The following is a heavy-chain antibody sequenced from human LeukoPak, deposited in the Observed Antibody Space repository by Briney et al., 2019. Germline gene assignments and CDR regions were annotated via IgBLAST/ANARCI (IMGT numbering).Heavy chain of an antibody. D-gene: IGHD2-2*01. V-gene: IGHV3-9*01. Sequence: GRSLRLSCAASGFTFGDYAMYWVRQAPGKGLEWVSGISSNSENTGYADSVKGRFIISRDSANNSLYLQMNSLRLDDTALYFCVLSDQIDSWGQGTLVTVSS. J-gene: IGHJ4*02. CDR3: VLSDQIDS. CDR2: ISSNSENT. CDR1: GFTFGDYA.